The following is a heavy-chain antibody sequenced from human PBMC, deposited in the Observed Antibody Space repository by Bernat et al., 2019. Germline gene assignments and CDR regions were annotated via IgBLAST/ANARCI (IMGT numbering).Heavy chain of an antibody. V-gene: IGHV4-59*01. D-gene: IGHD3-10*01. CDR3: ARWPLGAGGDAFDI. CDR1: GGSISSYY. Sequence: QVQLQESGPGLVKPSETLSLTCTVSGGSISSYYWSWIRQPPGKGLEWIGYIYYSGSTNYNPSLKSRVTISVDTSKNQFSLKLSSVTAADTAVYYCARWPLGAGGDAFDIWGQGTRVTVSS. J-gene: IGHJ3*02. CDR2: IYYSGST.